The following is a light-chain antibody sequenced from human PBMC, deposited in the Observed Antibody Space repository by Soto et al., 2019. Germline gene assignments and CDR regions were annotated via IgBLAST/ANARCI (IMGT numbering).Light chain of an antibody. CDR1: QSVRST. V-gene: IGKV3-11*01. Sequence: EIVMTESPATLSVSPGERAPVSFRASQSVRSTVALYQQKPGQAPRLVIFDASNRANGIPARFGGSGSGTDFTLTINSLEPEDFAVYYCQQRNVWPPITFGQGTRLEIK. CDR3: QQRNVWPPIT. J-gene: IGKJ5*01. CDR2: DAS.